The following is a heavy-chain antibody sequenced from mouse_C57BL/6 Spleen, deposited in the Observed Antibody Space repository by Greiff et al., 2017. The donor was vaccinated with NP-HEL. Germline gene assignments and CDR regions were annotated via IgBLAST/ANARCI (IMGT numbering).Heavy chain of an antibody. CDR3: ARLRYYGSSRYYAMDY. CDR1: GYTFTGYW. D-gene: IGHD1-1*01. Sequence: VQLQQSGAELMKPGASVKLSCKATGYTFTGYWIEWVKQRPGHGLEWIGEILPGSGSTNYNEKFKGKATFTADTSSNTAYMQLSSLTTEDSAIYYCARLRYYGSSRYYAMDYWGQGTSVTVSS. CDR2: ILPGSGST. J-gene: IGHJ4*01. V-gene: IGHV1-9*01.